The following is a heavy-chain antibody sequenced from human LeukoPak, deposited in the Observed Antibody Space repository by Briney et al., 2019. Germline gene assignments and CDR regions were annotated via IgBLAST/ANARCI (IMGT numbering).Heavy chain of an antibody. CDR1: GGTLSGYY. CDR2: INHSGST. CDR3: ARGYIVLVPAAIKDAFDI. V-gene: IGHV4-34*01. D-gene: IGHD2-2*02. Sequence: PSETLSLTCAVPGGTLSGYYWTWIRQPPGKGLEWIGEINHSGSTNYNPSLGSRVTISVDTSKNQFSLKLNSVTAADTAVYYCARGYIVLVPAAIKDAFDIWGRGTMVTVSS. J-gene: IGHJ3*02.